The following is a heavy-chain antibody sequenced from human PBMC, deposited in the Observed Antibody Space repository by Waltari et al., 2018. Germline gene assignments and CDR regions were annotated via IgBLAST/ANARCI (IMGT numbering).Heavy chain of an antibody. CDR3: ARDHYDFWSGYYTGFDY. Sequence: QVQLQESGTGLVKPSETLSLTCTVSGYSISSGYYWGWIRQPPGKGWEWIGSIYHSGSTYYNPSLKSRVTISVDTSKNQFSLKLSSVTAADTAVYYCARDHYDFWSGYYTGFDYWGQGTLVTVSS. CDR2: IYHSGST. CDR1: GYSISSGYY. J-gene: IGHJ4*02. D-gene: IGHD3-3*01. V-gene: IGHV4-38-2*02.